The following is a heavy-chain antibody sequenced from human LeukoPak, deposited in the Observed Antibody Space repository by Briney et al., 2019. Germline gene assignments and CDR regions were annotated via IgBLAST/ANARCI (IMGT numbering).Heavy chain of an antibody. CDR2: ISYDGSNK. Sequence: GGSLRLSCAASGFTFSSYAMHWVRQAPGKGLEWVAVISYDGSNKYYADSVKGRFTISRDNSKNTLYLQMNSLRAEDTAVYYCARARIAARPYYYYSMDVWGQGTTVTVSS. D-gene: IGHD6-6*01. CDR1: GFTFSSYA. J-gene: IGHJ6*02. V-gene: IGHV3-30-3*01. CDR3: ARARIAARPYYYYSMDV.